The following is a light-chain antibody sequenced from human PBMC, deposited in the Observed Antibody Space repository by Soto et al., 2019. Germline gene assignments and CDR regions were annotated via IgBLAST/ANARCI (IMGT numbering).Light chain of an antibody. V-gene: IGLV6-57*04. CDR3: QSYDSSNVV. CDR1: SGSIASHY. Sequence: NFMLTQPHSVSESPGKTVTISCTRSSGSIASHYVQWYQQRPGSAPTTVIYEDNQRTSGVPDRFSGSIDSSSNSASLTISGLKTEDEADYYCQSYDSSNVVFGGGTKLTVL. CDR2: EDN. J-gene: IGLJ2*01.